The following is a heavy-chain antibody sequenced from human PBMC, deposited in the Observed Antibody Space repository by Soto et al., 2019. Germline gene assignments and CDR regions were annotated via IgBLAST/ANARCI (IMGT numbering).Heavy chain of an antibody. Sequence: PGGSLRLSCAASGFTFSSYATSWVRQAPGKGLEWVSAISGSGGSTYYADSVKGRFTISRDNSKNTLYLQMNSLRAEDTAVYYCAKDYDFWSGYYDYWGQGTLVTVSS. V-gene: IGHV3-23*01. CDR2: ISGSGGST. J-gene: IGHJ4*02. CDR1: GFTFSSYA. CDR3: AKDYDFWSGYYDY. D-gene: IGHD3-3*01.